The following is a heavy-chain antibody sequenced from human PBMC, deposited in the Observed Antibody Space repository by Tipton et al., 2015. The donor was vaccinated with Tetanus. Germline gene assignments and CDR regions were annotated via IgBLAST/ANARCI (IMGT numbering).Heavy chain of an antibody. V-gene: IGHV4-34*09. D-gene: IGHD1-1*01. CDR2: ISSRGST. Sequence: TLSLTCAVYGESFGDHHWNWIRQSPGKGLESIGCISSRGSTYYNPSLTSRVSISVDTSKNQFSLKLTSVTAADTAIYYCARGGDNLTFQRPTGRWFDPWGHGTLVTVSS. CDR1: GESFGDHH. CDR3: ARGGDNLTFQRPTGRWFDP. J-gene: IGHJ5*02.